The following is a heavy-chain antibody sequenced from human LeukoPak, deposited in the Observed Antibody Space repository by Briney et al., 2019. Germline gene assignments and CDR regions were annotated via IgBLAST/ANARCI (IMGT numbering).Heavy chain of an antibody. CDR1: GFTFSSYE. D-gene: IGHD4-11*01. J-gene: IGHJ2*01. Sequence: GGSLRLSCAASGFTFSSYEMNWVRQAPGKGLEWVSYISNSHSPIYYADSVKGRFTISRDNAKNSLYLQMNSLRVEDTAVYYCAREIDYSYYWYFDLWGRGTLVTVSS. CDR3: AREIDYSYYWYFDL. V-gene: IGHV3-48*03. CDR2: ISNSHSPI.